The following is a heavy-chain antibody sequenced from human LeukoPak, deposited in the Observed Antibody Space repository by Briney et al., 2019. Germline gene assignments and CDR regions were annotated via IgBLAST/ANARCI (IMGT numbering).Heavy chain of an antibody. CDR3: TRDGSGTMNY. J-gene: IGHJ4*02. Sequence: GGSLRLSCVASGFTFGSFWMGWVRQAPGKGLEWVANINLDGSEKNYLESVKGRLTISRDNAKNSLYLQMSSLSAEDTAVYFCTRDGSGTMNYWGQGTLVTVSS. CDR2: INLDGSEK. V-gene: IGHV3-7*04. D-gene: IGHD3-10*01. CDR1: GFTFGSFW.